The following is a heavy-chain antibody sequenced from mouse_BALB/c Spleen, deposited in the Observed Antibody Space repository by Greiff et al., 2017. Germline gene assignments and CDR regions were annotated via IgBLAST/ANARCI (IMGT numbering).Heavy chain of an antibody. V-gene: IGHV5-6*01. CDR1: GFTFSSYG. Sequence: EVKLMESGGDLVKPGGSLKLSCAASGFTFSSYGMSWVRQTPDKRLEWVATISSGGSYTYYPDSVKGRFTISRDNAKNTLYLQMSSLKSEDTAMYYCARHNGNYGGGAMDYWGQGTSVTVSS. CDR3: ARHNGNYGGGAMDY. D-gene: IGHD2-1*01. CDR2: ISSGGSYT. J-gene: IGHJ4*01.